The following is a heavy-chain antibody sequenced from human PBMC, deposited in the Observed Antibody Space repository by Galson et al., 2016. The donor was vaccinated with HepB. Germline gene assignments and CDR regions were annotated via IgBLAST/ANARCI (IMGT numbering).Heavy chain of an antibody. D-gene: IGHD1-26*01. Sequence: SLRLSCAASGFSLSSYNMNWVRQAPGKGLEWVSFLSSPSSTIYYADSVKGRFTISRDNAKNSLYLQMNSLRDEDTAVYYCSRELMGSKEYYYYGMDVWGQGTTVTVSS. CDR1: GFSLSSYN. V-gene: IGHV3-48*02. CDR3: SRELMGSKEYYYYGMDV. J-gene: IGHJ6*02. CDR2: LSSPSSTI.